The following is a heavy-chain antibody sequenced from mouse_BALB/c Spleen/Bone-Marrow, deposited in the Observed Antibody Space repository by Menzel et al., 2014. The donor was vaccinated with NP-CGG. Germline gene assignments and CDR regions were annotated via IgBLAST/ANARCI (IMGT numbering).Heavy chain of an antibody. V-gene: IGHV1S81*02. Sequence: VKLVESGAELVKPGASVKLSCKASGYTFTSYYMYWGKQRPGQGLEWFGEINPSNGGTNFNEKFKNKATLTVDKSSSTAYMQLSSLTSEDSAVYYCSRGRRDALDYWGQGTSVTVSS. CDR3: SRGRRDALDY. J-gene: IGHJ4*01. CDR2: INPSNGGT. CDR1: GYTFTSYY.